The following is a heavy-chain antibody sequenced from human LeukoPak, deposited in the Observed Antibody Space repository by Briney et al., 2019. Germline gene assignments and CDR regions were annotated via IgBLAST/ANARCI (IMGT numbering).Heavy chain of an antibody. J-gene: IGHJ4*02. D-gene: IGHD3-22*01. CDR3: ARVQGISTYYYDSSGYLHY. V-gene: IGHV3-30-3*01. CDR2: ISYDGSNK. Sequence: PGGSLRLSCAASGFTFSSYAMHWVRQAPGKGLEWVAVISYDGSNKYYADSVKGRFTISRDNSKNTLYLQMNSLRAEDTAVYYCARVQGISTYYYDSSGYLHYWGQGTLVTVSS. CDR1: GFTFSSYA.